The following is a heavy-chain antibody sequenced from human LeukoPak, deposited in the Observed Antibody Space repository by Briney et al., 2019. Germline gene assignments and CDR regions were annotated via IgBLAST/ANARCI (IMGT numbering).Heavy chain of an antibody. CDR3: ARVWLQFFDY. CDR2: IYCGGST. CDR1: GFTVSSNY. Sequence: GGSLRLSCAASGFTVSSNYMSWVRQAPGKGLEWVSVIYCGGSTYYADSVKGRFTISRDNSKNTLYLQMNSLRAEDTAVYYCARVWLQFFDYWGQGTLVTASS. V-gene: IGHV3-66*01. J-gene: IGHJ4*02. D-gene: IGHD5-24*01.